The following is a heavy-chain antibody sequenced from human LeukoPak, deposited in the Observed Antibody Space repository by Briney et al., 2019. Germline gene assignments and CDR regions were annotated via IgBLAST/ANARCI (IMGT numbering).Heavy chain of an antibody. J-gene: IGHJ4*02. CDR3: ASGEQSGSFSDY. CDR2: IYHSGST. Sequence: SETLSLTCAVSGYSISSGYYWGWIRQPPGKGLEWIGSIYHSGSTYYNPSLKSRVTISVDTSKNQFSLKLSSVTAADTAVYYCASGEQSGSFSDYWGQGTLVTVSS. V-gene: IGHV4-38-2*01. CDR1: GYSISSGYY. D-gene: IGHD3-10*01.